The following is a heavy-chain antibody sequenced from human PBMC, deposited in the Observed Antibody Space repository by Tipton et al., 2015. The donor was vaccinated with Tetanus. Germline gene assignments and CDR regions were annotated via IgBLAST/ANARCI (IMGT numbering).Heavy chain of an antibody. V-gene: IGHV3-15*01. J-gene: IGHJ4*02. D-gene: IGHD3-16*01. CDR3: TTSGPGASGGDH. CDR1: GFTFSEFIFSNAW. Sequence: SLRLSCTGSGFTFSEFIFSNAWMSWVRQAPGKGLEWISRIKSQIDGGAIDYAAPMKDRFTLSRDDSKNTVFLHMNNLRTEDTAVYYCTTSGPGASGGDHWGQGTLVTVSA. CDR2: IKSQIDGGAI.